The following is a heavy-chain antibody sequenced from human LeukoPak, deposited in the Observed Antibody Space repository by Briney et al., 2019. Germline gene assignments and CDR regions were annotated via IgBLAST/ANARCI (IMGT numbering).Heavy chain of an antibody. CDR1: GFTFSNYW. V-gene: IGHV3-7*01. Sequence: PGGSLRLSCAASGFTFSNYWMNWVRQAPGKGLEWVANIKQDGGEKSYVDSVKGRFTISRDNAKNSLHLQMNSLRAEDTAVYYCARHLRQLDAFDIWGQGTMVTVSS. CDR3: ARHLRQLDAFDI. J-gene: IGHJ3*02. CDR2: IKQDGGEK. D-gene: IGHD5-24*01.